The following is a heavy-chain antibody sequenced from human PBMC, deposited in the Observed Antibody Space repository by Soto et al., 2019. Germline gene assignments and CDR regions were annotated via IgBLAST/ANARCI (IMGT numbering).Heavy chain of an antibody. D-gene: IGHD3-3*01. Sequence: EVELVESGGGLVQPGGSLRLSCVASGFSFRSSWMSWVRQVPGRGLEWMAQLNPDGSTKANVDAVKDRATISRDNAKNSLYLQMNSLRVEDTAVYYCARDPYDAAIDYWGQGTLVTVSS. J-gene: IGHJ4*02. CDR2: LNPDGSTK. CDR1: GFSFRSSW. V-gene: IGHV3-7*01. CDR3: ARDPYDAAIDY.